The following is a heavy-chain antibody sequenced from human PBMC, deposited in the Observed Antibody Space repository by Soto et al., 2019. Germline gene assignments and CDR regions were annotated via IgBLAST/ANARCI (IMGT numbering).Heavy chain of an antibody. CDR2: IYYSGST. V-gene: IGHV4-31*03. Sequence: QVQLQESGPGLVKPSQTLSLTCTVSGGSISSGGYYWSWIRQHPGKGLEWIGYIYYSGSTYYNPSLKSRVTISVDTSKNQFSLKLSSVTAADTAVYYCARLSNWNDAGPYAFDIWGQGTMVTVSS. CDR3: ARLSNWNDAGPYAFDI. CDR1: GGSISSGGYY. J-gene: IGHJ3*02. D-gene: IGHD1-1*01.